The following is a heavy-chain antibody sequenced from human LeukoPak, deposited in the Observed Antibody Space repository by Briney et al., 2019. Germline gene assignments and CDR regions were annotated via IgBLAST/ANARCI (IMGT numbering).Heavy chain of an antibody. Sequence: GGSLRLSCAASGFTFSTYSMNWVRQAPGKGLEWVSSISSSSSYIYYADSVKGRFTISRDNAKNSLYLQMNTLRAEDTAVYYCARDRTTVTTFDYWGQGTLVTVSS. CDR2: ISSSSSYI. CDR1: GFTFSTYS. V-gene: IGHV3-21*01. D-gene: IGHD4-17*01. J-gene: IGHJ4*02. CDR3: ARDRTTVTTFDY.